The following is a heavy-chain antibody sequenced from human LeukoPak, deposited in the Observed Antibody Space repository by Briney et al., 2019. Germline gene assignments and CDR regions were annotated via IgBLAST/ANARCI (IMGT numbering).Heavy chain of an antibody. CDR2: IYYSGST. D-gene: IGHD4-17*01. CDR3: ARDSGGYGDVDY. CDR1: GGSISSYY. J-gene: IGHJ4*02. V-gene: IGHV4-59*01. Sequence: TSETLSLTCTVSGGSISSYYWSWIRQPPGKGLEWIGYIYYSGSTNYDPSLKSRVTISADTSKNQFSLKLSSVTAADTAVYYCARDSGGYGDVDYWGQGTLVTVSS.